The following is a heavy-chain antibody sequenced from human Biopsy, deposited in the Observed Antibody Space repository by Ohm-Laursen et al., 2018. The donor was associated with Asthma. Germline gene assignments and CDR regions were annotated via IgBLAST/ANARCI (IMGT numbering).Heavy chain of an antibody. D-gene: IGHD3-9*01. Sequence: EASVKVSCKPSGYTFIHFAIHWVRQAPGQRLEWMGWINAGDGNTKYSQKFQGRVTITRGTSASTAYMDLRSLRSEDTAMYYCARTYYDFLTGQVNDAFALWGQGTMVTVSS. CDR3: ARTYYDFLTGQVNDAFAL. CDR1: GYTFIHFA. CDR2: INAGDGNT. V-gene: IGHV1-3*01. J-gene: IGHJ3*01.